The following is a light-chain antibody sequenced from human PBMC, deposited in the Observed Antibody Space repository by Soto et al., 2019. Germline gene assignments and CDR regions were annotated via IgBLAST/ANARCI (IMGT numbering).Light chain of an antibody. CDR3: QHWTDYSWT. Sequence: DIQMTQSPSSLSASVGDRVTITCRASQSISSFLNWYQQKPGKAPNLLIYSASSLQSGVPSRFSGTGSGTDFTLTINSLQPEDFATYYCQHWTDYSWTFGQGTKVEVK. CDR1: QSISSF. V-gene: IGKV1-39*01. J-gene: IGKJ1*01. CDR2: SAS.